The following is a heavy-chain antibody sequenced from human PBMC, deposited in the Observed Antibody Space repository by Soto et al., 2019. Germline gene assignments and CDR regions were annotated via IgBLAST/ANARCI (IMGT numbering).Heavy chain of an antibody. CDR3: ARCYYGSGMVGESGAFDI. D-gene: IGHD3-10*01. V-gene: IGHV4-31*03. CDR2: IYYSGST. J-gene: IGHJ3*02. Sequence: SETLSLTCTVSGGSISSGGYYWSWIRQHPGKGLEWIGYIYYSGSTYYNPSLKSRVTISVDTSKNQFSLKLSSVTAADTAVYYCARCYYGSGMVGESGAFDIWGQGTMVTVSS. CDR1: GGSISSGGYY.